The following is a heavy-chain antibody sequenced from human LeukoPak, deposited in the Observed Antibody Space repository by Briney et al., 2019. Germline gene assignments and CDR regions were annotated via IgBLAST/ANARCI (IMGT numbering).Heavy chain of an antibody. Sequence: GASVKVSCKASGYTFTSYAMHWVRQAPGQRLEWMGWINAGNGNTKYSQKFQGRVTITRDTSASTAYMELSSLRSEDTAVYYRATATDYTAPDYWGQGTLVTVSS. CDR3: ATATDYTAPDY. J-gene: IGHJ4*02. CDR1: GYTFTSYA. D-gene: IGHD3-3*01. CDR2: INAGNGNT. V-gene: IGHV1-3*01.